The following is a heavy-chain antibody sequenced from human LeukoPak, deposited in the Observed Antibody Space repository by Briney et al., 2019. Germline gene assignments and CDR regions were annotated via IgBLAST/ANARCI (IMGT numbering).Heavy chain of an antibody. CDR2: INPSGGST. Sequence: ASVKVSCKASGYTFTSYYMHWVRQAPGQGLEWMGIINPSGGSTSYAQKFQGRVTMTRDTSTSTVYMELSSLRSEDTAVYYCARESARVIVVVVAATGAFDIGGQGKMVTVS. CDR1: GYTFTSYY. CDR3: ARESARVIVVVVAATGAFDI. V-gene: IGHV1-46*01. J-gene: IGHJ3*02. D-gene: IGHD2-15*01.